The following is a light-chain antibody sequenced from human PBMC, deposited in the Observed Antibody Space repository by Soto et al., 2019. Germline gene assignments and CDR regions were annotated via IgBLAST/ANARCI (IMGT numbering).Light chain of an antibody. CDR3: ATWDDSLNAVV. CDR2: YDD. CDR1: SSNIGNNA. Sequence: QLVLTQPPSVSEAPRQRVTISCSGSSSNIGNNAVNWYQQVPGEAPRLLIYYDDLLPSGVSDRFSGSKSGTSASLAISGLQSEDEADYYCATWDDSLNAVVFGGGTKLTVL. V-gene: IGLV1-36*01. J-gene: IGLJ2*01.